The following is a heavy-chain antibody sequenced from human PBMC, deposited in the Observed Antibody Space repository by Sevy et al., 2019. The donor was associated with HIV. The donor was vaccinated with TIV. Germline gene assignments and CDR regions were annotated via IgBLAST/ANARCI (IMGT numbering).Heavy chain of an antibody. J-gene: IGHJ4*02. V-gene: IGHV3-23*01. CDR1: GFTVSTYA. Sequence: GGSLRLSCAASGFTVSTYAINWVRQAPGEGLEWVSAITGGVDSTYYADSVKGRFTISRDNSKNVVYLQMNSLRAEDTAVYYCAAGDTSMVTDLDYWGQGTLVTVSS. CDR3: AAGDTSMVTDLDY. CDR2: ITGGVDST. D-gene: IGHD5-18*01.